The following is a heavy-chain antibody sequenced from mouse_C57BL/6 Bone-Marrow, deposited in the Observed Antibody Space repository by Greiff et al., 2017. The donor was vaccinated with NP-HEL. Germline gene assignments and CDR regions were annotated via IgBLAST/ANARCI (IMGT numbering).Heavy chain of an antibody. CDR2: IYPRSGNT. J-gene: IGHJ3*01. CDR1: GYTFTSYG. CDR3: ASSRLYYGNSVGFAY. Sequence: QVQLQQSGAELARPGASVKLSCKASGYTFTSYGISWVKQRTGQGLEWIGEIYPRSGNTYYNEKFKGKATLTADKSSSTAYMELRSLTSEDSAVYFCASSRLYYGNSVGFAYWGQGTLVTVSA. V-gene: IGHV1-81*01. D-gene: IGHD2-1*01.